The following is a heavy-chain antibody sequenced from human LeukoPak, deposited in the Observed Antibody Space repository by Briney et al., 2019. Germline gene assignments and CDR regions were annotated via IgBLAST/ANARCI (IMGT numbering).Heavy chain of an antibody. D-gene: IGHD3-10*01. Sequence: GGSLRLSCAASGFIFSDYYMNWIRQAPGKGLEWVSYISSHGSTIYYADSVKGRFTISRDNSKNTLYLQMNSLRAEDTAVYYCAKDPFRVRGKIGKNWFDPWGQGTLVTVSS. V-gene: IGHV3-11*04. J-gene: IGHJ5*02. CDR3: AKDPFRVRGKIGKNWFDP. CDR1: GFIFSDYY. CDR2: ISSHGSTI.